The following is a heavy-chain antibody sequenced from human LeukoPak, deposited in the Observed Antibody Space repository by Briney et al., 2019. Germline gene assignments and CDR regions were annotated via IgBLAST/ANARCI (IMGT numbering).Heavy chain of an antibody. CDR3: ARSRLAGDIVVVQNQYYFDY. V-gene: IGHV1-69*01. CDR1: GGTFSSYA. D-gene: IGHD2-2*01. CDR2: IIPIFGTA. J-gene: IGHJ4*02. Sequence: SVKVSCKASGGTFSSYAISWVRQAPGQGLEWMGGIIPIFGTANYAQKFQGRVTITADESTSTAYMELSSLRSEDTAVYYCARSRLAGDIVVVQNQYYFDYWGRGTLVTVSS.